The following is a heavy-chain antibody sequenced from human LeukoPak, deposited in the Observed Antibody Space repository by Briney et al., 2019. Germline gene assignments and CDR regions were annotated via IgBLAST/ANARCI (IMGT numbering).Heavy chain of an antibody. D-gene: IGHD3-10*01. V-gene: IGHV3-53*04. CDR3: ARFFGSGSPFDP. Sequence: GGSLRLSCAASGFTFSSYAMSWVRQAPEKGLEWVSIIYGGGNTFYADSVKGRFTISRNKSTNTLSLQMNSLRTEDTAVYHCARFFGSGSPFDPWGQGTLVTVSS. CDR1: GFTFSSYA. CDR2: IYGGGNT. J-gene: IGHJ5*02.